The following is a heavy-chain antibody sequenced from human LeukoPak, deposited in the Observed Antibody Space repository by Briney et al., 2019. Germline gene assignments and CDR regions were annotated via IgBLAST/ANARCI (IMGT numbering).Heavy chain of an antibody. CDR3: ARLHFDRLLSNDYYYMDV. D-gene: IGHD3-9*01. V-gene: IGHV4-39*07. Sequence: SETVSLTSSVYTVSINSSSCERDSPRQPPGKRLEWNGSTYYRANTHYNPSLKSRLTITVVTSTNQFSINLSSVTAADTSFSYCARLHFDRLLSNDYYYMDVWGKGTTVTVSS. CDR2: TYYRANT. J-gene: IGHJ6*03. CDR1: TVSINSSSCE.